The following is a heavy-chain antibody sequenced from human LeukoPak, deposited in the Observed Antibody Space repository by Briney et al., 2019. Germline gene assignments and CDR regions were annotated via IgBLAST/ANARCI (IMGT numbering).Heavy chain of an antibody. CDR2: ISSSGSTR. D-gene: IGHD5-12*01. J-gene: IGHJ4*02. CDR1: GFTFSDYY. CDR3: AREGRRTYDDFDY. Sequence: GGSLRLSWAASGFTFSDYYMSWIRQAPGKGLEWVSYISSSGSTRYYADSVQGRFTISRDNAKNSLYLQMSSLRAEDTAVYYCAREGRRTYDDFDYWGQGTLVTVSS. V-gene: IGHV3-11*04.